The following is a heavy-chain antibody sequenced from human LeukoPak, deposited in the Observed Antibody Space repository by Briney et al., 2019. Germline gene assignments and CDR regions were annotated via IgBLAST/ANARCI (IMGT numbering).Heavy chain of an antibody. Sequence: TSETLSLTCTVSGGSIPNYYWSWIRQSPGKGLEWIGYIYYGGSLDYNPSLKSRVTISVDTSKNQFSLKLTSVTAADTAVYYCARNGGIYGDFPWFDPWGPGTLVTVSS. D-gene: IGHD4-17*01. CDR1: GGSIPNYY. J-gene: IGHJ5*02. V-gene: IGHV4-59*12. CDR3: ARNGGIYGDFPWFDP. CDR2: IYYGGSL.